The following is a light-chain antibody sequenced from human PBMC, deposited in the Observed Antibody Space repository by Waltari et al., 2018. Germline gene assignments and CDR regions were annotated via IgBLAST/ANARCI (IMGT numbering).Light chain of an antibody. V-gene: IGLV1-36*01. Sequence: QSVLTQPPSVSEAPRQRVTISCSGSSSNIGNHAVNWYQQIPGKAPKLLIYYDDLLPSGVSDRFSGSKSGTSASLAISGLQSEDEADYYCAAWDDSLNGPVFGGGTKLTVL. CDR3: AAWDDSLNGPV. CDR2: YDD. CDR1: SSNIGNHA. J-gene: IGLJ3*02.